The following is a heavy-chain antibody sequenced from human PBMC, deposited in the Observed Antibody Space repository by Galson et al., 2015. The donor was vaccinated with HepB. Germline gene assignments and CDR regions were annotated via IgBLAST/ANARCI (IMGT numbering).Heavy chain of an antibody. CDR2: IKEDGSIK. Sequence: SLRLSCAASGFMFSGHWMSWVRQAPGKGLEWVANIKEDGSIKYYVDSVTGRFTISRDNARNLLYLQKNGLRAEDTAVYFCARKRGYETFDYWGQGALVTVSS. CDR1: GFMFSGHW. D-gene: IGHD5-12*01. V-gene: IGHV3-7*03. CDR3: ARKRGYETFDY. J-gene: IGHJ4*02.